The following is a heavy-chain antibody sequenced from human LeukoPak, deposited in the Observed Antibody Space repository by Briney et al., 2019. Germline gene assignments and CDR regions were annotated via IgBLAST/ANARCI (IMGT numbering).Heavy chain of an antibody. D-gene: IGHD2-2*01. J-gene: IGHJ4*02. Sequence: GGSLRLSCAASGFTFNSYWMSWVRQAPGKGLEWVANIKQGGSEKYYVDSVKGRFTISRDNAKNSLYLQMNSLRAEDTAVYYCAREGDCSSTSCYSYYFDYWGQGTLVTVSS. CDR1: GFTFNSYW. CDR2: IKQGGSEK. V-gene: IGHV3-7*01. CDR3: AREGDCSSTSCYSYYFDY.